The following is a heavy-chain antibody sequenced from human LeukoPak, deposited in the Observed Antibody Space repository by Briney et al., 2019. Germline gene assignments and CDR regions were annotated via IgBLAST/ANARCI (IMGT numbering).Heavy chain of an antibody. Sequence: GASVKVSCKASGYTFTGYYMHWVRQAPGQGLEWMGWINPNSGGTNYAQKFQGRVTMTRNTSISTAYMELSSLRSEDTAVYYCARGSDIVVAMGYWGQGTLVTVSS. V-gene: IGHV1-2*02. CDR2: INPNSGGT. CDR3: ARGSDIVVAMGY. D-gene: IGHD2-15*01. CDR1: GYTFTGYY. J-gene: IGHJ4*02.